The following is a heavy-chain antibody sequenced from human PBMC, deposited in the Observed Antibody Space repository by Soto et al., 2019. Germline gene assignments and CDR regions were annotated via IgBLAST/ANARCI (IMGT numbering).Heavy chain of an antibody. D-gene: IGHD2-2*01. V-gene: IGHV1-18*04. CDR1: GYTFTSYG. Sequence: QVQLVQSGAEVKKPGASVKVSCKASGYTFTSYGISWVRQAPGQGLEWMGWISAYNGNTNYAQKLQGRVTMTTDTSTSTAYMELRSLRSDDTAVYYCARDTPCSSTSCKGYNWFDPWGQGPLVTVSS. CDR2: ISAYNGNT. CDR3: ARDTPCSSTSCKGYNWFDP. J-gene: IGHJ5*02.